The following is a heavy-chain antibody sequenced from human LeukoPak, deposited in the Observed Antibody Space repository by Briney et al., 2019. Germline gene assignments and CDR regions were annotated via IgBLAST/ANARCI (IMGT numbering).Heavy chain of an antibody. D-gene: IGHD6-19*01. Sequence: PGGSLRLSCAASGFTFSSYSMNWVRQAPGKGLEWVSSISSSSSYIYYADSVKGRFTISRDNAKNSLYLQMNSLKAEDTAVYYCARDQYWQWLGTHYYYYYYMDVWGKGTTVTVSS. CDR1: GFTFSSYS. CDR3: ARDQYWQWLGTHYYYYYYMDV. J-gene: IGHJ6*03. CDR2: ISSSSSYI. V-gene: IGHV3-21*01.